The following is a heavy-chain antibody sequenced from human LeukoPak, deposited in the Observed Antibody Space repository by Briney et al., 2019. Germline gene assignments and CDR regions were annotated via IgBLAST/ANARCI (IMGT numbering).Heavy chain of an antibody. CDR3: ARDRRVTMMVVAHDAFDI. CDR1: GGSISSYY. D-gene: IGHD3-22*01. J-gene: IGHJ3*02. CDR2: IYYSGST. V-gene: IGHV4-59*01. Sequence: SETLSLTCTVSGGSISSYYWSWIRQPPGKGLEWIGYIYYSGSTNYNPSLKSRVTISVDTSKNQFSLKLSSVTAADTAVYYCARDRRVTMMVVAHDAFDIWGQGTMVTVSS.